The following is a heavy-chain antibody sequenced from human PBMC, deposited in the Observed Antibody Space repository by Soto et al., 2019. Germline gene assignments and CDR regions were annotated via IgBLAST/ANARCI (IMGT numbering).Heavy chain of an antibody. Sequence: EVQLVESGEGLVQPGGSLRLSCAAAGFTFSNHWIHWVRQAPGKGLVWVSRINGDGTGTFYADSVRGRFAISRDNAENTVYLQMNSLRAEDTAVYYCARGIQYRYGMDVWGQGTTVTVSS. CDR1: GFTFSNHW. D-gene: IGHD5-18*01. J-gene: IGHJ6*02. V-gene: IGHV3-74*01. CDR3: ARGIQYRYGMDV. CDR2: INGDGTGT.